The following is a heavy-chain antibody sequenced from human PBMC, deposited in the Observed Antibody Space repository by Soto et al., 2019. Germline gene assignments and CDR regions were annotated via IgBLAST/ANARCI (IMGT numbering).Heavy chain of an antibody. CDR1: GGTFSSYA. CDR2: IIPIFGTA. Sequence: GASVKVSCKASGGTFSSYAISWVRQAPGQGLEWMGGIIPIFGTANYAQKFQGRVTITADESTSTAYMELSSLRSEDTAVYYCARDNMGSYDSSGYYSTPVIDYWGQGTLVTISS. J-gene: IGHJ4*02. V-gene: IGHV1-69*13. CDR3: ARDNMGSYDSSGYYSTPVIDY. D-gene: IGHD3-22*01.